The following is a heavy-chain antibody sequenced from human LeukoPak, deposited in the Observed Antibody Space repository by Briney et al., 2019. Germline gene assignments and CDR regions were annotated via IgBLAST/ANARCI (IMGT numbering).Heavy chain of an antibody. CDR2: IYTSGST. V-gene: IGHV4-61*02. Sequence: PSETLSLTCTVSGGSISSGSYYWSWIRQPAGKGLEWIGRIYTSGSTNYNPSLKSRVTISVDTSKSQFSLKLSSVTAADTAVYYCARTRAAHFDYWGQGTLVTVSS. CDR1: GGSISSGSYY. J-gene: IGHJ4*02. CDR3: ARTRAAHFDY. D-gene: IGHD2-15*01.